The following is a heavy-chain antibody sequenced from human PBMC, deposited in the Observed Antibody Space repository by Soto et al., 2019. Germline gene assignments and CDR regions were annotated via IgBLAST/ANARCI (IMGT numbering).Heavy chain of an antibody. CDR1: GFTFSSYG. J-gene: IGHJ4*02. Sequence: QVQLVESGGGVVQPGRSLRLSCAASGFTFSSYGMHWVRQAPGKGLEWVALISDDGSNKHYADSVKGRFTISRDNSKNTLYLKMKSLKTDDPAVYYCGNRQVVAGLDYWGRGPLVTVPS. CDR3: GNRQVVAGLDY. D-gene: IGHD3-22*01. V-gene: IGHV3-30*18. CDR2: ISDDGSNK.